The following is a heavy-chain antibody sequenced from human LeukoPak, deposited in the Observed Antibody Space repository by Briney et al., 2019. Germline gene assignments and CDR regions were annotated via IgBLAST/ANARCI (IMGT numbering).Heavy chain of an antibody. CDR3: ARAGIVATWDYYYGMDV. J-gene: IGHJ6*02. V-gene: IGHV3-21*01. CDR2: ISSSSYI. D-gene: IGHD5-12*01. Sequence: PGGSLRLSCAASGFTFSSYSMNWVRQAPGKGLEWVSSISSSSYIYYADSVKGRFTISRDNAKNSLYLQMNSLRAEDTAVYYCARAGIVATWDYYYGMDVWGQGTTVTVSS. CDR1: GFTFSSYS.